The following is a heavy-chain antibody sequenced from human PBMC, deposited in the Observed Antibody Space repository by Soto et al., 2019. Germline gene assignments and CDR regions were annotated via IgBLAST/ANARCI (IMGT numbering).Heavy chain of an antibody. D-gene: IGHD6-13*01. V-gene: IGHV4-39*01. CDR3: ARGRFPGYSSSWITTGFDP. CDR1: GGSISSSSYY. CDR2: IYYSGST. Sequence: PSETLSLTCTVSGGSISSSSYYWGWIRQPPGKGLEWIGSIYYSGSTYYNPSLKSRVTISVDTSKNQFSLKLSSVTAADTAVYYCARGRFPGYSSSWITTGFDPWGQGTLVTVSS. J-gene: IGHJ5*02.